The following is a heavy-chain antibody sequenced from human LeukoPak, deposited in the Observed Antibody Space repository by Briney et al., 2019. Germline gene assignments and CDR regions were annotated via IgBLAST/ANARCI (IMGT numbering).Heavy chain of an antibody. CDR3: AKNGEDIYDMFFGY. J-gene: IGHJ4*02. CDR2: LGDNDGRT. V-gene: IGHV3-23*01. D-gene: IGHD3-9*01. Sequence: PGGSLRLSCAASGFSFSNYGMSWVRQSPGKGLEWVSSLGDNDGRTFYADSVKGRFTISRDNSKNTLYLQMNSLRAEDTAIYYCAKNGEDIYDMFFGYWGPRILVTVSS. CDR1: GFSFSNYG.